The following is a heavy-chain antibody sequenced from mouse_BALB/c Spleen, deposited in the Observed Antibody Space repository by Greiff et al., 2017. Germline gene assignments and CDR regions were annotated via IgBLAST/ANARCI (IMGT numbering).Heavy chain of an antibody. Sequence: DVMLVESGGGLVKPGGSLKLSCAASGFTFSDYYMYWVRQTPEKRLEWVATISDGGSYTYYPDSVKGRFTISRDNAKNNLYLQMSSLKSEDTAMYYCARDESLYYGSPAWFAYWGQGTLVTVSA. J-gene: IGHJ3*01. CDR2: ISDGGSYT. D-gene: IGHD1-1*01. CDR3: ARDESLYYGSPAWFAY. V-gene: IGHV5-4*02. CDR1: GFTFSDYY.